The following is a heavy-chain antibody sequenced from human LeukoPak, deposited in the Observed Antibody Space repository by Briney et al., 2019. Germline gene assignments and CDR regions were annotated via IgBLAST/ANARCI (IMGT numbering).Heavy chain of an antibody. Sequence: RSLRLACAASGFTFSSYSMNWVRQAPGKGLEWVASISSSSTYIYYADSVKGRFTISRDNAKNSLYLQMNSLRAEDMAVYYCARVYSGTYCADYWGQGTLVTVSS. V-gene: IGHV3-21*01. CDR2: ISSSSTYI. D-gene: IGHD1-26*01. CDR3: ARVYSGTYCADY. CDR1: GFTFSSYS. J-gene: IGHJ4*02.